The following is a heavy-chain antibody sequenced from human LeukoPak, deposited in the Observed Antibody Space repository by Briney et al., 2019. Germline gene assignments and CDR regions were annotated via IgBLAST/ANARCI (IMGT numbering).Heavy chain of an antibody. Sequence: GESLKISCEGSGYSFTNYWIGWVRQMPGKGLEWMRIIYPGDSDTKYSPSFQGQVTISADKSISTAFLQWSSLKASDTAIYYCARKKGYVDYWGQGTLVTVSS. J-gene: IGHJ4*01. CDR2: IYPGDSDT. CDR1: GYSFTNYW. V-gene: IGHV5-51*01. CDR3: ARKKGYVDY. D-gene: IGHD3-16*01.